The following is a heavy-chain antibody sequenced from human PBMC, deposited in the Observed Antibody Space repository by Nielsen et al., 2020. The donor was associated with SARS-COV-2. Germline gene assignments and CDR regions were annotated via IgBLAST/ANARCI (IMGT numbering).Heavy chain of an antibody. CDR3: ARDPTGTTDVLLDY. CDR2: IKQDGSEK. D-gene: IGHD1-7*01. J-gene: IGHJ4*02. Sequence: GESLKISCAASGFTFSSYWMSWVRQAPGKGLEWVANIKQDGSEKYYVDSVKGRFTISRDNAKNSLYLQMNSLRAEGTAVYYCARDPTGTTDVLLDYWGQGTLVTVSS. CDR1: GFTFSSYW. V-gene: IGHV3-7*01.